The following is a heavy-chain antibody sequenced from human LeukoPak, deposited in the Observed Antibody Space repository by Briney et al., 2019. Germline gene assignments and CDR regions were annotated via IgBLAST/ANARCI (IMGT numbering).Heavy chain of an antibody. J-gene: IGHJ6*02. D-gene: IGHD7-27*01. CDR3: ARQSGLTGPYYYYGMDV. Sequence: GGSLRLSCAASGFTFSSYGMHWVRQAPGKGLEWVAVIWYDGSNKYYADSVKGQFTISRDNSKNTLYLQMNSLRAEDTAVYYCARQSGLTGPYYYYGMDVWGQGTTVTVSS. CDR2: IWYDGSNK. V-gene: IGHV3-33*01. CDR1: GFTFSSYG.